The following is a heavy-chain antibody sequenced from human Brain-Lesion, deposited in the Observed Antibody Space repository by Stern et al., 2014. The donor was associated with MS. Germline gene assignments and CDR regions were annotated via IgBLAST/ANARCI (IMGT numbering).Heavy chain of an antibody. D-gene: IGHD2-15*01. J-gene: IGHJ5*02. CDR1: GGSVSSTSYA. Sequence: QLQLQESGPGLVKPSETLSLTCTVAGGSVSSTSYAWAWIRQPPGKGLEWIGTIYYSGNTYYSTSLKSRLTISLDTSKNHFPLQLSSGTAADTAVYYCAGEEDIRYCSGGSCTGNWFDPWGQGTLVTVSS. CDR3: AGEEDIRYCSGGSCTGNWFDP. V-gene: IGHV4-39*02. CDR2: IYYSGNT.